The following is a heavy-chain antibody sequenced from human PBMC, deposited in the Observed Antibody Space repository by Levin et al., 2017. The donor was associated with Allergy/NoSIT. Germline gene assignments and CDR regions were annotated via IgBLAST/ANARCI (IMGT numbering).Heavy chain of an antibody. CDR3: ASDYGGNPEY. D-gene: IGHD4-23*01. CDR2: ISDSSRTT. CDR1: GFRFSSYS. J-gene: IGHJ4*02. Sequence: AGGSLRLSCAASGFRFSSYSLNWVRQAPGKGLEWVSYISDSSRTTLYADSVKGRFTVSRDDDKNSLYLQMNSLRDEDTAVYYCASDYGGNPEYWGQGTLVTVSS. V-gene: IGHV3-48*02.